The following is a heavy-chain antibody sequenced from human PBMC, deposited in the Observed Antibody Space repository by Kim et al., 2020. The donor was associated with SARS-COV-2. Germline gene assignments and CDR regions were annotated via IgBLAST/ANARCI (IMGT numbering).Heavy chain of an antibody. J-gene: IGHJ3*02. V-gene: IGHV3-49*03. CDR2: IRSKAYGGTT. Sequence: GGSLRLSCTASGFTFGDYAMSWFRQAPGKGLEWVGFIRSKAYGGTTEYAASVKGRFTISRDDSKSIAYLQMNSLKTEDTAVYYCTRVGWFGEFDDAFDIWGQGTMVTVSS. CDR1: GFTFGDYA. CDR3: TRVGWFGEFDDAFDI. D-gene: IGHD3-10*01.